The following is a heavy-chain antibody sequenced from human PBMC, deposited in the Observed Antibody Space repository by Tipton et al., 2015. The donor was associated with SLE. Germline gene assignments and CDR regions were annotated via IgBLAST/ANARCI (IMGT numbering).Heavy chain of an antibody. Sequence: TLSLTCAVSGGSISSGGYSWSWIRQPPGKGLEWIGYIYHSGSTYYNPSLKSRVTISVDTSKNQFSVQLNSVTPEDTAMYYCTRDSSLSTGGDYFDYWGQGTLVTVSS. CDR3: TRDSSLSTGGDYFDY. V-gene: IGHV4-30-2*01. CDR2: IYHSGST. CDR1: GGSISSGGYS. D-gene: IGHD2-15*01. J-gene: IGHJ4*02.